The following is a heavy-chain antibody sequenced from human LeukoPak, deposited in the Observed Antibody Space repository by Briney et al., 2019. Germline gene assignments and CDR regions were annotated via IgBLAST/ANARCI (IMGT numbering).Heavy chain of an antibody. CDR2: IKSDGST. J-gene: IGHJ1*01. CDR1: GFNFSSYW. Sequence: GSLRLSCAASGFNFSSYWMHWVRPAPGKGLVLVSRIKSDGSTRYADSVKGRFTISRDNAKNTVSLQMNSLRAEDTGVYYCARAPSEIGGYYPEYFRHWGQGTLVTVSP. CDR3: ARAPSEIGGYYPEYFRH. V-gene: IGHV3-74*01. D-gene: IGHD3-22*01.